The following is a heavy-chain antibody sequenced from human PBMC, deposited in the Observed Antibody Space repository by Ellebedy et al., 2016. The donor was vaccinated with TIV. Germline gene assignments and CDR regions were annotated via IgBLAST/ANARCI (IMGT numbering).Heavy chain of an antibody. CDR1: GFTLSSYA. D-gene: IGHD5-18*01. CDR3: ARDLVYSYGYLAY. CDR2: ISYDGSNK. V-gene: IGHV3-30*01. Sequence: PGGSLRLSCAASGFTLSSYAMHWVRQAPGKGLEWVAVISYDGSNKYYADSVKGRFTISRDNSKNTLYLQMNSLRAEDTAVYYCARDLVYSYGYLAYWGQGTLVTVSS. J-gene: IGHJ4*02.